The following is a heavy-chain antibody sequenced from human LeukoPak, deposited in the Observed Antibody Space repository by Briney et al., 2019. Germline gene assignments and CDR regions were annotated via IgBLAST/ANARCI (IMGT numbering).Heavy chain of an antibody. Sequence: GGSLRLSCAAAGFTFSKYWMLWVRQAPGKGLESVSRINTDGTVTTYAHSVKGRFTVSRDNADSTMFLQMNSVRDEDTAVYYCATKQWLAPPPDSWGQGTPVTVSS. CDR1: GFTFSKYW. CDR3: ATKQWLAPPPDS. V-gene: IGHV3-74*01. D-gene: IGHD6-19*01. CDR2: INTDGTVT. J-gene: IGHJ4*02.